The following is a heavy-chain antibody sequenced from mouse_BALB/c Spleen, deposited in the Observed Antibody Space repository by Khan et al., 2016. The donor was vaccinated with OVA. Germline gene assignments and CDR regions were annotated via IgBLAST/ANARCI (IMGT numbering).Heavy chain of an antibody. CDR1: GYTFTSYT. Sequence: QVQLQQSGAELARPGASVKMSCKASGYTFTSYTIHWIKERPGQGLEWIGYINPSNGYTNYNQKFKDKATLTTDKSSTTAYLQLSSLTSDVSAVYNGVRDGAYHRNDGWFAYWGQGTLVTVSA. J-gene: IGHJ3*01. CDR3: VRDGAYHRNDGWFAY. V-gene: IGHV1-4*01. CDR2: INPSNGYT. D-gene: IGHD2-14*01.